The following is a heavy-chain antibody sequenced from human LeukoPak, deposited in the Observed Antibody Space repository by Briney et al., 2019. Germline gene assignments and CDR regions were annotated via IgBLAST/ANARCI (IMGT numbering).Heavy chain of an antibody. CDR3: ARIAATRRGLLWRLPVEFDY. CDR2: INPNSGGT. D-gene: IGHD2-15*01. V-gene: IGHV1-2*02. Sequence: ASVKVSCKASGYTFTGYYMHWVRQAPGQGLEWMGWINPNSGGTNYAQKFQGRVTMTRDTSISTAYMELSRLRSDDTAVYYCARIAATRRGLLWRLPVEFDYWGQGTLVTVSS. J-gene: IGHJ4*02. CDR1: GYTFTGYY.